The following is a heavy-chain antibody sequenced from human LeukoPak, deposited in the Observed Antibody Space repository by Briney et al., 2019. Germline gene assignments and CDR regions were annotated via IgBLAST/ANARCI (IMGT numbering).Heavy chain of an antibody. CDR2: IYYSGST. CDR1: GGSISSSSYY. V-gene: IGHV4-39*07. D-gene: IGHD6-13*01. CDR3: ARTVAAAFDY. J-gene: IGHJ4*02. Sequence: SETLSLTCTVSGGSISSSSYYWGWIRQPPGKGLEWIGSIYYSGSTYYNPSLKSRVTISVDTSKNQFSLKLSSVTAADTAVYYCARTVAAAFDYWGQGTLVTVSS.